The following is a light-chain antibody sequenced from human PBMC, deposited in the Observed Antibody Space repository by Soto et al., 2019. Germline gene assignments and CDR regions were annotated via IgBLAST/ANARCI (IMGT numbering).Light chain of an antibody. Sequence: EIVLTQAPGTLSVSPGERATLSYRASQSVSSSYLAWYQQKRGQAPRLLVYGASSRATGIPDRFSGSGSGTDFTLTISRLEPADSAVYYCQQYGSSPTFGGGTKVDIK. CDR1: QSVSSSY. CDR3: QQYGSSPT. CDR2: GAS. V-gene: IGKV3-20*01. J-gene: IGKJ4*01.